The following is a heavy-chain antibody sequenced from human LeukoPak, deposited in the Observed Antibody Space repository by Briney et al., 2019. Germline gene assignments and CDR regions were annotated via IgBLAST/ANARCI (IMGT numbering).Heavy chain of an antibody. V-gene: IGHV3-23*01. J-gene: IGHJ6*03. CDR2: ISGSGGST. CDR1: GFTFSSYG. D-gene: IGHD6-13*01. Sequence: GGSLRLSCAASGFTFSSYGMSWVRQAPGKGLEWVSAISGSGGSTYYADSVKGRFTISRDNSKNTLYLQMNSLRAEDTAVYYCARGILAAAGNYYYYYMDVWGKGTTVTISS. CDR3: ARGILAAAGNYYYYYMDV.